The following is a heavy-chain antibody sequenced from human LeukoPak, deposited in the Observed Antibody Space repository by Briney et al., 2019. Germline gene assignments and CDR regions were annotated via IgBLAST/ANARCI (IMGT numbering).Heavy chain of an antibody. CDR3: ARDYTGYFP. CDR1: GFTFSSYW. Sequence: AGGSLRLSCEASGFTFSSYWMSWVRQAPGKGLEWMANIKKDGSEKYYVDSVKGRFTISRDNAKNSLYLQMNSLRAVDTAVYYCARDYTGYFPWGQGTLVIVSS. V-gene: IGHV3-7*03. J-gene: IGHJ5*02. CDR2: IKKDGSEK. D-gene: IGHD3-9*01.